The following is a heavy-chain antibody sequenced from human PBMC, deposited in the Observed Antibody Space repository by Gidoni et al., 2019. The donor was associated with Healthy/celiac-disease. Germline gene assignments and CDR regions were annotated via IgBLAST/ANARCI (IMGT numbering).Heavy chain of an antibody. V-gene: IGHV4-30-4*01. CDR1: GGPISSGDYY. Sequence: QVQLQESGPGLVKPSPTLSPTCTVSGGPISSGDYYWCWIRQPPGKGLGWIGYIYYSGSTYYNPSLKSRVTISVDTSKNQFSLKLSSVTAADTAVYDCARVMDTAMVHQFDYWGQGTLVTVSS. CDR2: IYYSGST. J-gene: IGHJ4*02. CDR3: ARVMDTAMVHQFDY. D-gene: IGHD5-18*01.